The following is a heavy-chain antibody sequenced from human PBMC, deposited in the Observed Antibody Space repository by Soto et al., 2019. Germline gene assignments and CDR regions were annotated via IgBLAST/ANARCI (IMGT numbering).Heavy chain of an antibody. CDR3: AKGPAGDTAMVPHLW. Sequence: PGGSLRLSCAASGFTFSSYAMSWVRQAPGKGLEWVSAISGSGGSTYYADYVKGRFTISRDNSKNTLYLQMNSLRAEDTAVYYCAKGPAGDTAMVPHLWWGQGTLVTVSS. J-gene: IGHJ4*02. V-gene: IGHV3-23*01. CDR2: ISGSGGST. CDR1: GFTFSSYA. D-gene: IGHD5-18*01.